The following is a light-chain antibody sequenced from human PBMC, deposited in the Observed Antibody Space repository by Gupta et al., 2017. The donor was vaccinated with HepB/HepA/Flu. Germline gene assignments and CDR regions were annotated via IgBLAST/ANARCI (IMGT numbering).Light chain of an antibody. J-gene: IGLJ2*01. V-gene: IGLV2-14*01. Sequence: QSALTQPASVSGSPGQSIPISCTGTSSDVGGYNFVSWYQQYPGKAPKLLIYDVTNRPSGVSSRFSGSKSGNTATLTIAGLHAEDEADYYCDSWTTSGALVVFGGGTRLTVL. CDR2: DVT. CDR1: SSDVGGYNF. CDR3: DSWTTSGALVV.